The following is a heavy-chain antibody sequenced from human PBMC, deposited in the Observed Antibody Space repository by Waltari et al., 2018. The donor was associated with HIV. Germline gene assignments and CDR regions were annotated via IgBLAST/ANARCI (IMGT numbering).Heavy chain of an antibody. V-gene: IGHV4-59*01. CDR2: IYYSGST. CDR3: ARDYYDSSGSSYGMDV. Sequence: QVQLQESGQGLVKPSETLSLTCTVPGGSISSYYWSWLRQPPGKGLEWIGYIYYSGSTNYNPSLKSRVTISVDTSKNQFSLKLSSVTAADTAVYYCARDYYDSSGSSYGMDVWGQGTTVTVSS. D-gene: IGHD3-22*01. CDR1: GGSISSYY. J-gene: IGHJ6*02.